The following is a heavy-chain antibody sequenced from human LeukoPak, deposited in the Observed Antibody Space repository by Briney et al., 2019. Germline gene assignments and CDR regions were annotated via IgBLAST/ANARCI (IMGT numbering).Heavy chain of an antibody. CDR2: IYYSGGT. CDR3: ARGGYCSGGSCYPLLNY. Sequence: SETLSLTCTVSGGSISSYYWSWIRQPPGKGLEWIGYIYYSGGTNYNPSLKSRVTISVDTSKNQFSLKLSSVTAADTAVYYCARGGYCSGGSCYPLLNYWGQGTLVTVSS. D-gene: IGHD2-15*01. CDR1: GGSISSYY. J-gene: IGHJ4*02. V-gene: IGHV4-59*01.